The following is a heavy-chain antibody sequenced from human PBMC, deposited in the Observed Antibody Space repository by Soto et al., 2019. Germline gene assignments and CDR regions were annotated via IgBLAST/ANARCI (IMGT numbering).Heavy chain of an antibody. CDR3: ARVRYYGSGSYYTRHSYGMDV. CDR2: IIPIFGTA. Sequence: SGTVAYATAGGTFSSYAIGWVRQATGQGLEWMGGIIPIFGTANYAQKFQGRVTITADESTSTAYMELSSLRSEDTAVYYCARVRYYGSGSYYTRHSYGMDVWGQGTTVTVSS. V-gene: IGHV1-69*01. J-gene: IGHJ6*02. D-gene: IGHD3-10*01. CDR1: GGTFSSYA.